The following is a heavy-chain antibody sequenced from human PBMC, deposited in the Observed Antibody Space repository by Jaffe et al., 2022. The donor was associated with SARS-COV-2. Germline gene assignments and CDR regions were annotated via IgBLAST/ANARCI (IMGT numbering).Heavy chain of an antibody. CDR2: IIPIFGTA. D-gene: IGHD6-13*01. J-gene: IGHJ5*02. CDR3: ARVADFLPPAAKGSGWFDP. Sequence: QVQLVQSGAEVKKPGSSVKVSCKASGGTFSSYAISWVRQAPGQGLEWMGGIIPIFGTANYAQKFQGRVTITADESTSTAYMELSSLRSEDTAVYYCARVADFLPPAAKGSGWFDPWGQGTLVTVSS. V-gene: IGHV1-69*01. CDR1: GGTFSSYA.